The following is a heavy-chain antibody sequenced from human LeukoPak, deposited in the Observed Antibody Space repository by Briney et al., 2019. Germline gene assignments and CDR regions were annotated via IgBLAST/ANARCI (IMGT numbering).Heavy chain of an antibody. D-gene: IGHD3-3*01. V-gene: IGHV3-23*01. CDR1: GFTFSTYA. CDR2: ISGDDGST. J-gene: IGHJ4*02. CDR3: ARSFGDFWSGYYRPFDY. Sequence: PGGSLRLSCAASGFTFSTYAMSWVRQAPGKGLEWVSAISGDDGSTYYADSLKGRFTISRDNSKNTLYLQMNSLRAEDTAVYYCARSFGDFWSGYYRPFDYWGQGTLVTVSS.